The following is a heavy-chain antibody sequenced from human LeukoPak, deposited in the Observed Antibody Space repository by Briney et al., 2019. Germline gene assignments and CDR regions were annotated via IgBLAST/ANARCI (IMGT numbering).Heavy chain of an antibody. D-gene: IGHD3-10*01. CDR2: IHARGNT. J-gene: IGHJ5*02. V-gene: IGHV4-61*02. Sequence: SETLSLTCTVSDDSISGGLYYWSWIRQPAGRGLEWIGRIHARGNTNYNPSLNSRVIISVDSSRRQFSLKLSSVSAADTAVYYCARVEVEHYGSGSYTWFDLWGQGTLVAVSS. CDR3: ARVEVEHYGSGSYTWFDL. CDR1: DDSISGGLYY.